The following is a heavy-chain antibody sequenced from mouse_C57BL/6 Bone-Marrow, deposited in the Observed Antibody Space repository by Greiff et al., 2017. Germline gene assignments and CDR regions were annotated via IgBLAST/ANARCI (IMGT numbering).Heavy chain of an antibody. CDR2: IRLKSDNYAT. J-gene: IGHJ4*01. D-gene: IGHD1-1*01. V-gene: IGHV6-3*01. Sequence: DVKLVESGGGLVQPGGSMKLSCVASGFTFSNYWMNWVRQSPEKGLEWVAQIRLKSDNYATHYAESVKGRFTISRDDSKSSVYLQMNNLRAEDTGIYYCTNYYGSSPYYAMDYWGQGTSVTVSS. CDR1: GFTFSNYW. CDR3: TNYYGSSPYYAMDY.